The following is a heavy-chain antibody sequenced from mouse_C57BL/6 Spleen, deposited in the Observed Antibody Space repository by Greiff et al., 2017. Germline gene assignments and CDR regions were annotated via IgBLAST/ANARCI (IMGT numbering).Heavy chain of an antibody. Sequence: VQLKESGPGLVKPSQSLSLTCSVTGYSITSGYYWNWIRQFPGNKLEWMGYISYDGSNNYNPSLKNRISITRDTSKNQFFLKFNSVTTEDTATYYCARQDYGSRGMDYWGQGTSVTVSS. D-gene: IGHD1-1*01. CDR3: ARQDYGSRGMDY. CDR1: GYSITSGYY. J-gene: IGHJ4*01. CDR2: ISYDGSN. V-gene: IGHV3-6*01.